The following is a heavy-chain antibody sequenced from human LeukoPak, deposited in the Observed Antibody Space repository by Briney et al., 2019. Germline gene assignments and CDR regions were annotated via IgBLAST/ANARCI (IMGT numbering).Heavy chain of an antibody. CDR1: GFTLSSHG. CDR3: ARDLSFGSLDF. D-gene: IGHD1-26*01. Sequence: GGSLRLSCAASGFTLSSHGMHWVRQAPGKGLGWVAGMWYDGSKEDYADSVKGRFTISRDMSKNTLNLQMNSLRVEDTAMFYCARDLSFGSLDFRGQGTLVTVSS. V-gene: IGHV3-33*01. CDR2: MWYDGSKE. J-gene: IGHJ4*02.